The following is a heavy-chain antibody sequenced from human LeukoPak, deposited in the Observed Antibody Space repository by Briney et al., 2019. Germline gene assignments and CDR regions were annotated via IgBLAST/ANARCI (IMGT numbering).Heavy chain of an antibody. CDR1: GGSVTSYY. V-gene: IGHV4-4*07. CDR2: IYTSGST. CDR3: ARELGVFRAVLFDY. D-gene: IGHD3-16*01. J-gene: IGHJ4*02. Sequence: SETLSLTCTVSGGSVTSYYWSWVRQPAGRGLEWVGRIYTSGSTTYNPSLKSRVTMSVDTSKNQFSLKLSSVTAADTAVYYCARELGVFRAVLFDYWGQGTLVTVSS.